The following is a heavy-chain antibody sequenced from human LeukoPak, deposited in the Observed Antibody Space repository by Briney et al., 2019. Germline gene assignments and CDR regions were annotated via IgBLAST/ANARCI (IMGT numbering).Heavy chain of an antibody. Sequence: GGSLRLSRAASGFTFSSYAMHWVRQAPGKGLEWVAVTSYDGSNKYYADSVKGRFTISRDNSKNTLYLQMNSLRAEDTAVYYCARDRVWFGSSWQLDYWGQGTLVTVSS. CDR2: TSYDGSNK. V-gene: IGHV3-30-3*01. D-gene: IGHD6-13*01. CDR1: GFTFSSYA. CDR3: ARDRVWFGSSWQLDY. J-gene: IGHJ4*02.